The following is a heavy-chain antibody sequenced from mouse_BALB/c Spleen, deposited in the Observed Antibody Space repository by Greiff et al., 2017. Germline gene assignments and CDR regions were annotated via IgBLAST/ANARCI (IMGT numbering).Heavy chain of an antibody. CDR1: GFSLTSYG. Sequence: VQGVESGPGLVAPSQSLSITCTVSGFSLTSYGVHWVRQPPGKGLEWLGVIWAGGSTNYNSALMSRLSISKDNSKSQVFLKMNSLQTDDTAMYYCARGGLPAIYYYAMDYWGQGTSVTVSS. CDR3: ARGGLPAIYYYAMDY. V-gene: IGHV2-9*02. J-gene: IGHJ4*01. D-gene: IGHD1-2*01. CDR2: IWAGGST.